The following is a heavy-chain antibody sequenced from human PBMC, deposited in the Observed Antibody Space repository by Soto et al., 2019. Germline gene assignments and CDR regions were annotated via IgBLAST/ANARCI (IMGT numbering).Heavy chain of an antibody. V-gene: IGHV3-30*18. J-gene: IGHJ6*02. CDR2: ISYDGSNK. CDR3: ANAGIRYSSGWFNYYYYYGMDV. CDR1: GFTFSSYG. D-gene: IGHD6-19*01. Sequence: QVQLVESGGGVVQPGRSLRLSCAASGFTFSSYGMHWVRQAPGKGLEWVAVISYDGSNKYYVDSVKGRFTISRDNSKNTLYLQMNSLRAEDTAVYYCANAGIRYSSGWFNYYYYYGMDVWGQGTTVTVSS.